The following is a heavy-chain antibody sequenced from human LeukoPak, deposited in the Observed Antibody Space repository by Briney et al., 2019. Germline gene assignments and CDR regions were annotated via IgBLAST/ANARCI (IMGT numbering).Heavy chain of an antibody. D-gene: IGHD6-19*01. J-gene: IGHJ6*02. CDR2: IKQDESEK. Sequence: GGTLRRSCAASGFTFSSYWMSWVRQAPGKGLDWVANIKQDESEKYYVDSVKGRFAISRDNAKNSLYLQMNSLRAEDTAVYYCARVLPIGSGWYNYYYGMDVWGQGTTVTVSS. V-gene: IGHV3-7*03. CDR1: GFTFSSYW. CDR3: ARVLPIGSGWYNYYYGMDV.